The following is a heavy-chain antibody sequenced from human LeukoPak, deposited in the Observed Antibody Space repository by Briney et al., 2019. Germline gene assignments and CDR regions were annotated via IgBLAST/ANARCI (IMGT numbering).Heavy chain of an antibody. D-gene: IGHD1-26*01. CDR2: TYPGDSDV. Sequence: GESLKISCKGSGYSFTDYWIGWARQMPGKGLEWMGITYPGDSDVRYSPSFQGQVTISADKSISTAYLQWSSLKASDTAIYYCARHVKSGAWSFDIWGQGTMVTVSS. J-gene: IGHJ3*02. V-gene: IGHV5-51*01. CDR3: ARHVKSGAWSFDI. CDR1: GYSFTDYW.